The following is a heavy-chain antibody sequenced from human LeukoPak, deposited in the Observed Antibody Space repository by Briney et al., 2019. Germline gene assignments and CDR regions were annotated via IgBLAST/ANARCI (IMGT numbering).Heavy chain of an antibody. Sequence: GSSVKVSCKASGGTFSSYAISWVRQAPGQGLEWMGRIIPILGIANYAQKFQGRVTITADKSTSTAYMELSSLRSEDTAVYYCARDRTVVTPYLDYWGQGTLVTVSS. CDR2: IIPILGIA. J-gene: IGHJ4*02. CDR1: GGTFSSYA. CDR3: ARDRTVVTPYLDY. D-gene: IGHD4-23*01. V-gene: IGHV1-69*04.